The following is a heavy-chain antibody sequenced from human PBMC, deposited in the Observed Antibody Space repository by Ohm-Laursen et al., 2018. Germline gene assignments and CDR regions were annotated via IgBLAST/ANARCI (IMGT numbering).Heavy chain of an antibody. D-gene: IGHD1-7*01. CDR1: GFTFSSYA. CDR3: AKPDITGTRGDY. CDR2: ISGSGGST. V-gene: IGHV3-23*01. J-gene: IGHJ4*02. Sequence: SLRLSCTASGFTFSSYAMSWVRQAPGKGLEWVSAISGSGGSTYYADSVKGRFTISRDNSKNTLYLQMNSLRAEDTAVYYCAKPDITGTRGDYWGQGTLVTVSS.